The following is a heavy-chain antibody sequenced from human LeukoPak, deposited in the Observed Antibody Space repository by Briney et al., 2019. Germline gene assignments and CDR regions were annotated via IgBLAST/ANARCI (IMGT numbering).Heavy chain of an antibody. V-gene: IGHV3-11*04. J-gene: IGHJ4*02. Sequence: GGSLRLSCAASGFTFSDYYMSWIRQAPGKGLEWVSYISSSGSTIYYADSVKGRFTISRDNAKNSLYLQMNSLRAEDTAVYYCTGNYYGSGSYADFDYWGQGTLVTVSS. D-gene: IGHD3-10*01. CDR3: TGNYYGSGSYADFDY. CDR1: GFTFSDYY. CDR2: ISSSGSTI.